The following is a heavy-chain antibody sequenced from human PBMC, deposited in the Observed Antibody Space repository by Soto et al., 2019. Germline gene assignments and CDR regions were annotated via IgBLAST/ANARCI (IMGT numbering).Heavy chain of an antibody. D-gene: IGHD2-15*01. Sequence: GGSLRLSCAASGFTFSSYAMSWVRQAPGKGLEWVSAISGSGDSTYYADSVKGRFTISRDNSKNTLYLQMNSLRAEDTAVYYCAKDNEGYCSGGSCYSSYYYYGMDVWGQGTTVTVSS. CDR2: ISGSGDST. CDR3: AKDNEGYCSGGSCYSSYYYYGMDV. CDR1: GFTFSSYA. V-gene: IGHV3-23*01. J-gene: IGHJ6*02.